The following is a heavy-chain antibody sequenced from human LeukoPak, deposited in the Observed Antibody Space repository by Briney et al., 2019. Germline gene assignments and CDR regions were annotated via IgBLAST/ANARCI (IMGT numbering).Heavy chain of an antibody. CDR2: IWYDGGNK. J-gene: IGHJ4*02. V-gene: IGHV3-33*01. CDR1: GFTFSSYG. CDR3: ARGGQYSSGFLLDY. D-gene: IGHD6-19*01. Sequence: QAGGSLRLSCAASGFTFSSYGMHWVRQAPGKGLEWVAVIWYDGGNKYYADSVKGRFTISRDNSKNTLYLQMNSLRAEDTAVYYCARGGQYSSGFLLDYWGQGTLVTVSS.